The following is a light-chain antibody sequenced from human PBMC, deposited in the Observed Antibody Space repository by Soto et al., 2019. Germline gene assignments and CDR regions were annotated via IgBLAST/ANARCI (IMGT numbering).Light chain of an antibody. CDR3: QQYGSSPLT. J-gene: IGKJ4*01. Sequence: EIVLTQSPATLSLSPGEGATLSCRASQSVSRYLAWYQQKPGQAPRLLMYGVSSRATGIPDRFSGSGTGTEFTLTISRLETEDFAVYYCQQYGSSPLTFGGGTKVDIK. CDR2: GVS. CDR1: QSVSRY. V-gene: IGKV3-20*01.